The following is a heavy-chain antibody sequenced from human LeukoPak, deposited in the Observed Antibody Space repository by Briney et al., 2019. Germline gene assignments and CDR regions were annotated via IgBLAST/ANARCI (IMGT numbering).Heavy chain of an antibody. J-gene: IGHJ4*02. V-gene: IGHV3-9*01. Sequence: GGSLRLSCAASGFTFDDYAMHWVRQAPGKGLEWVSGISWNSGSIGYADSVKGRFTISRDNAKNSLYLQMYSLRAEDTALYYCAKDSGYSGYDSFLDYWGQGTLVTVSS. CDR2: ISWNSGSI. CDR1: GFTFDDYA. CDR3: AKDSGYSGYDSFLDY. D-gene: IGHD5-12*01.